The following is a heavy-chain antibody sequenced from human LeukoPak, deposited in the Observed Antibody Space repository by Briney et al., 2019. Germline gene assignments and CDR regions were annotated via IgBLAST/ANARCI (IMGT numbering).Heavy chain of an antibody. V-gene: IGHV1-8*01. J-gene: IGHJ4*02. CDR1: GYTFTSND. D-gene: IGHD6-13*01. CDR3: ARGTVCGSGGKCSGSWYYDY. Sequence: ASVNVSCKASGYTFTSNDINWVRQATGQGLEWMGWMNPNSGNTGYAQKFQGRVAMTRNTSISTAYMELSSLRSEDTVVYYSARGTVCGSGGKCSGSWYYDYWGQGTLVTVSS. CDR2: MNPNSGNT.